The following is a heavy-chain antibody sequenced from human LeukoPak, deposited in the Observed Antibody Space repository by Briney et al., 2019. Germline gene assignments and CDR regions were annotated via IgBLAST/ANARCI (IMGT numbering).Heavy chain of an antibody. D-gene: IGHD2-2*01. CDR3: ALNPDIAVVPAAMRPHYYGMDV. Sequence: SETLSLTCTVSGGSISSSSYYWGWIRQPPGKGLEWIGSIYYSGSTYYNPSLKSRVTISVDTSKNQFSLKLSSVTAADTAVYYCALNPDIAVVPAAMRPHYYGMDVWGQGTTVTVSS. CDR2: IYYSGST. J-gene: IGHJ6*02. V-gene: IGHV4-39*01. CDR1: GGSISSSSYY.